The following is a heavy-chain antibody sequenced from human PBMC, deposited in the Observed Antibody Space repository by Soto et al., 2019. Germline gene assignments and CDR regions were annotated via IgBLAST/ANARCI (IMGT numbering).Heavy chain of an antibody. CDR2: TDTDGSRK. CDR3: GRVPLDGNYANGVDV. D-gene: IGHD4-17*01. CDR1: GFNFNTYW. J-gene: IGHJ6*02. V-gene: IGHV3-7*03. Sequence: EVQLVESGGGLVQPGGSLRLSCAASGFNFNTYWMYWVRQAPGKGLEWVANTDTDGSRKNYVDSVKGRFIISRDNAKNSLVLQMNSLRADDTAVYYCGRVPLDGNYANGVDVWGQGTTVTVSS.